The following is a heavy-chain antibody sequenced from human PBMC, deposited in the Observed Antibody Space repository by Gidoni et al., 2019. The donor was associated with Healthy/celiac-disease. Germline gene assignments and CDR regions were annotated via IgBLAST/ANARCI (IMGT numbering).Heavy chain of an antibody. V-gene: IGHV3-7*04. Sequence: EVQLVESGGGLVQPGGSLRLSCAASGLTFSSDWMSWVRHDPGMGLEWVANIKQDGSEKYYVDSVKGRFTISRDNAKNSLYLQMNSLRAEDTAVYYCARVQYYYDSTPGWAGGKNWYFDLWGRGTLVTVSS. CDR1: GLTFSSDW. CDR3: ARVQYYYDSTPGWAGGKNWYFDL. D-gene: IGHD3-22*01. CDR2: IKQDGSEK. J-gene: IGHJ2*01.